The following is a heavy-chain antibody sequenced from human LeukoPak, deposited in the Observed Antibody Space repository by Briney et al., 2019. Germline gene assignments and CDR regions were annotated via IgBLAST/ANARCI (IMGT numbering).Heavy chain of an antibody. Sequence: GGSLRLSCAASGFTFSGFWMSWVRQAPGKGLERVANIKQGGSENYYVDSVKGRFIISRDNARNSLYLQMNSLRAEDTAMYYCTREDYGVDSWGQGTLVTVAS. D-gene: IGHD3-16*01. CDR3: TREDYGVDS. V-gene: IGHV3-7*01. CDR2: IKQGGSEN. CDR1: GFTFSGFW. J-gene: IGHJ4*02.